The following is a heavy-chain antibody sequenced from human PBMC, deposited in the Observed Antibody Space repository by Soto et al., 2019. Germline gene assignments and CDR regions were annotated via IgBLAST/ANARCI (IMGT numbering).Heavy chain of an antibody. Sequence: SETLSPSCTVSGYSISSGSYWGWIRQPPGKGPEWIASIYHGGTTFYNPSLKSRVTVSVDKSNNQFSLKLRSVTAADTAVYYCAKAHVIVVAGSTFDYWGHGTLVTVSS. D-gene: IGHD6-19*01. V-gene: IGHV4-38-2*02. CDR1: GYSISSGSY. CDR3: AKAHVIVVAGSTFDY. CDR2: IYHGGTT. J-gene: IGHJ4*01.